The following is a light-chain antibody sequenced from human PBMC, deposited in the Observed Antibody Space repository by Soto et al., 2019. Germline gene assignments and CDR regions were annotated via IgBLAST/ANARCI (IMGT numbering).Light chain of an antibody. J-gene: IGKJ2*01. CDR3: QQRSNWPPKYT. CDR1: QRVSNY. V-gene: IGKV3-11*01. Sequence: EIVLTQSPATLSLSPGERATLSCRASQRVSNYLAWYQQKPGQAPRLLIYDSSNRATGIPARFSGSGSGTDFTLTIISLEPEDFAVYYCQQRSNWPPKYTFGQGTKLEMK. CDR2: DSS.